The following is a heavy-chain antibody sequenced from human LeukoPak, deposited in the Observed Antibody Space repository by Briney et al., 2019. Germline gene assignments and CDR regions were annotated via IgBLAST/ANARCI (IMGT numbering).Heavy chain of an antibody. CDR3: AKVASGYCSSTSCYGLLGSFDY. Sequence: PGGSLRLSCAASGFTFSDYYMSWIRQAPGKGLEWVSYISSSGSTIYYADSVKGRFTISRDNAKNSLYLQMNSLRAEDTAVYYCAKVASGYCSSTSCYGLLGSFDYWGQGTLVTVSS. D-gene: IGHD2-2*01. V-gene: IGHV3-11*01. CDR2: ISSSGSTI. J-gene: IGHJ4*02. CDR1: GFTFSDYY.